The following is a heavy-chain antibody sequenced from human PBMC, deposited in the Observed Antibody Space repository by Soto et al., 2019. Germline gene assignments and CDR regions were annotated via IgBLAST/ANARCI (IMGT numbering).Heavy chain of an antibody. V-gene: IGHV4-39*01. CDR3: AGIKYYDFWSGYHNWFDP. D-gene: IGHD3-3*01. J-gene: IGHJ5*02. Sequence: PSETLSLTCTVSGGSISSSSYYWGWIRQPPGKGLEWIGSIYYSGSTYYNPSLKSRVTISVDTSKNQFSLKLSSVTAADTAVYYCAGIKYYDFWSGYHNWFDPWGQGTLVTVSS. CDR1: GGSISSSSYY. CDR2: IYYSGST.